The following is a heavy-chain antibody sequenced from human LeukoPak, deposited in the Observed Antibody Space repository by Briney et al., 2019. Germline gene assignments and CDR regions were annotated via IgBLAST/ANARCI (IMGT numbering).Heavy chain of an antibody. Sequence: GASVKVSCKASGYTFTGYYMHWVRQAPGQGLEWMGWINPNSGGTNYAQKFQGGVTMTRDTSISTAYVELSRLRSDDTAVYYCARKRGSHRSSWYYFDYWGQGTLVTVSS. CDR3: ARKRGSHRSSWYYFDY. V-gene: IGHV1-2*02. CDR2: INPNSGGT. CDR1: GYTFTGYY. D-gene: IGHD6-13*01. J-gene: IGHJ4*02.